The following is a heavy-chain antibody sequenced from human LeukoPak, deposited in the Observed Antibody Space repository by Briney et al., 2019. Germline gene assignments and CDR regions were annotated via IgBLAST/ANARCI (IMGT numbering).Heavy chain of an antibody. J-gene: IGHJ4*02. V-gene: IGHV1-2*02. Sequence: ASVKVSCKASGYTFTGYYMHWVRQAPGQGLEWMGWINPNSGGTNYAQKFQGRVTMTRDTSISTAYMELSRLRSDDTAVYYCAREGLIRFRELPDYWGQGTLVTVSS. CDR3: AREGLIRFRELPDY. CDR2: INPNSGGT. D-gene: IGHD3-10*01. CDR1: GYTFTGYY.